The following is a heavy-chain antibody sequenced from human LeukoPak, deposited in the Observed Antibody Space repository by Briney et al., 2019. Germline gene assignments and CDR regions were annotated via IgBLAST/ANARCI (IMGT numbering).Heavy chain of an antibody. CDR1: ALSCGSED. CDR2: ICGTGGST. D-gene: IGHD2-15*01. J-gene: IGHJ6*02. Sequence: GKCLRLACAGTALSCGSEDMRGVGESLGKGPEWVSVICGTGGSTSYADSLKGRFTNSRDNSKKTLYLQMKRLRGEDTAVYYCAKGKGGSCYDVMDVWGQGTTVTVSS. CDR3: AKGKGGSCYDVMDV. V-gene: IGHV3-23*01.